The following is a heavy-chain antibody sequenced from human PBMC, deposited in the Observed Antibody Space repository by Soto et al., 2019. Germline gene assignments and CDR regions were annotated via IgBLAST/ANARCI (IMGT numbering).Heavy chain of an antibody. CDR2: IYYSGST. CDR3: ARHALYGGYYYYYGMDV. J-gene: IGHJ6*02. Sequence: TSETLSLTCTVSGGSISSSSYYWGWIRQPPGKGLEWIGSIYYSGSTYYNPSLKSRVTISVDTSKNQFSLKLSSVTAADTAVYYCARHALYGGYYYYYGMDVWGQGTTVTVSS. CDR1: GGSISSSSYY. D-gene: IGHD5-12*01. V-gene: IGHV4-39*01.